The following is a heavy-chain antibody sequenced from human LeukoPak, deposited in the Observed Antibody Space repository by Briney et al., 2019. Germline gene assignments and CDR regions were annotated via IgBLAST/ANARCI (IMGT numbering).Heavy chain of an antibody. Sequence: GGSLRLSCAASGFTSSSYAMNWVRQAPGKGLEWVSGISGNGDTTYYADSVKGRFTISRDNSKNTLYLQMNSLRAEDTAVYYCAKTSRRLTIVRGVPREDVWGQGTTVTVSS. V-gene: IGHV3-23*01. J-gene: IGHJ6*02. CDR1: GFTSSSYA. CDR2: ISGNGDTT. CDR3: AKTSRRLTIVRGVPREDV. D-gene: IGHD3-10*01.